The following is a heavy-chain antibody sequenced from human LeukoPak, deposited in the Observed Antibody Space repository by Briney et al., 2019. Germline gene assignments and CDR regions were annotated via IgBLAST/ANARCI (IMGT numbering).Heavy chain of an antibody. CDR2: ISGSNSYI. CDR1: GFTFSSYT. D-gene: IGHD1-1*01. CDR3: ARALTTLTYEGY. Sequence: GGSLRLSCAASGFTFSSYTMHWIRQAPGKGLEWVSSISGSNSYIFYADSVKGRFTVSRDNAKDSLYLQMNSLRAEGTAVYYCARALTTLTYEGYWGQGTLVTVSS. V-gene: IGHV3-21*01. J-gene: IGHJ4*02.